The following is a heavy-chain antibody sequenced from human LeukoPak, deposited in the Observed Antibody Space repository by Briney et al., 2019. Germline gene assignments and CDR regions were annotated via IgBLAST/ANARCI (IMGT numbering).Heavy chain of an antibody. CDR2: SYYSGST. Sequence: SETLSLTCTVSGGSISSYYWSWIRQPPGKGLEWIGYSYYSGSTNYNPSLKSRVTISVDTSKNQFYLKLSSVTAADTAVYYCARGDYGDYVHYWGQGTLVTVSS. CDR3: ARGDYGDYVHY. D-gene: IGHD4-17*01. V-gene: IGHV4-59*01. J-gene: IGHJ4*02. CDR1: GGSISSYY.